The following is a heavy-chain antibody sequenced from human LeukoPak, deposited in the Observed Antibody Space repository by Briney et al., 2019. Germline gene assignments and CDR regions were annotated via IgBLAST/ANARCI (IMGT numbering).Heavy chain of an antibody. CDR1: GYTFTSYG. CDR2: ISAYNGNT. D-gene: IGHD3-22*01. Sequence: ASVKVSCKASGYTFTSYGISWVRQAPGQRLEWMGWISAYNGNTNYAQKLQGRVTMTTDTSTSTAYMELRSLRSDDTAVYYCARALWGSSGVSFDYWGQGTLVTVSS. CDR3: ARALWGSSGVSFDY. J-gene: IGHJ4*02. V-gene: IGHV1-18*01.